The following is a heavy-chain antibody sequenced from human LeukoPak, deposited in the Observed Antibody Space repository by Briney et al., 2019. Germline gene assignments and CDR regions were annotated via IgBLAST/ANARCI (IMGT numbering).Heavy chain of an antibody. Sequence: SETLSLTCTVSGGSISSYYWRWIRQPPGEGVEWMGNFYHTGSTHYNLSLSSRVTISIDTAKNQFSLKLTSVTAADTAVYYCARRGRNSSGWQDYLWGQGTLVTVSS. CDR2: FYHTGST. D-gene: IGHD6-25*01. CDR3: ARRGRNSSGWQDYL. V-gene: IGHV4-59*01. CDR1: GGSISSYY. J-gene: IGHJ4*02.